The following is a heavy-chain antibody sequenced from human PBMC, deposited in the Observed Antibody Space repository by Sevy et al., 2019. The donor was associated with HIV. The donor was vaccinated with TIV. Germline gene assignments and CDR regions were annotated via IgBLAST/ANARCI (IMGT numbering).Heavy chain of an antibody. CDR3: AKDLSRVVINYYFDY. J-gene: IGHJ4*02. CDR2: ISGSGGST. Sequence: GGSLRLSCAASGFTFSGYAMSWVRQAPGKGLEWVSAISGSGGSTYYADSVKGRFTISRDNSKNTLYLQMNSLRAEDTAVYYCAKDLSRVVINYYFDYWGQGTLVTVSS. CDR1: GFTFSGYA. D-gene: IGHD3-22*01. V-gene: IGHV3-23*01.